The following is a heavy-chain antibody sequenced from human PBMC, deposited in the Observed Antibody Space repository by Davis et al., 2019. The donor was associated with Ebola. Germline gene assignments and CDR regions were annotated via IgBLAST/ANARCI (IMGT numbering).Heavy chain of an antibody. Sequence: GESLKISCQGSGYSFSSYWISWVRQKPGKGLEWMGRIDPGDSYINYNPSVQGHVTISADKSLSTVYLELSSLKASDTAMYYCARRIVVATGMPYQYYFLLHVWGQGTTVTVSS. D-gene: IGHD2/OR15-2a*01. CDR2: IDPGDSYI. J-gene: IGHJ6*02. V-gene: IGHV5-10-1*01. CDR3: ARRIVVATGMPYQYYFLLHV. CDR1: GYSFSSYW.